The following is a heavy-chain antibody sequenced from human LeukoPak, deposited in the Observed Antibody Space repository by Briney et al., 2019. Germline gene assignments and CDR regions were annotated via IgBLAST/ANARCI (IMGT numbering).Heavy chain of an antibody. CDR1: GGTFSSYA. CDR2: ISAHNGDT. D-gene: IGHD5-24*01. Sequence: WASVKVSCKASGGTFSSYAISWVRQAPGQGLEWMGWISAHNGDTKYAQKLQGRVTLTTDTSTTTAYMELWSLRSDDTAMYYCARDPPTGMASGRHDYWGQGTLVTVSS. J-gene: IGHJ4*02. CDR3: ARDPPTGMASGRHDY. V-gene: IGHV1-18*01.